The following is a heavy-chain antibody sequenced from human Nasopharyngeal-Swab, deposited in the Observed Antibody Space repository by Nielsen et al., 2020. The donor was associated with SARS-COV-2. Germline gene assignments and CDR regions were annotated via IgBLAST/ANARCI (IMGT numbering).Heavy chain of an antibody. CDR2: ISAYNGRT. J-gene: IGHJ4*02. D-gene: IGHD6-25*01. V-gene: IGHV1-18*01. CDR1: GYTFTSYG. Sequence: ASVKLSCKASGYTFTSYGISWVRQAPGQGLEWMGWISAYNGRTYYAQKFQGRVTMTTDTSTSTAYMDLRSLRSDDTAVYYCARDPRGPDYWGQGTLVTVSS. CDR3: ARDPRGPDY.